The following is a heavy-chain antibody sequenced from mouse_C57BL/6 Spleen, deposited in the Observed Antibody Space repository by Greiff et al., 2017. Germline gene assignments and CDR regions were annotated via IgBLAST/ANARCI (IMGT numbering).Heavy chain of an antibody. CDR2: IDPETGGT. CDR3: TRTGYGKGFAY. J-gene: IGHJ3*01. V-gene: IGHV1-15*01. CDR1: GYTFTDYE. D-gene: IGHD1-1*01. Sequence: VKLQESGAELVRPGASVTLSCKASGYTFTDYEMHWVKQTPVHGLEWIGAIDPETGGTAYNQKFKGKAILTADKSSSTAYMELRSLTSEDSAVYYCTRTGYGKGFAYWGQGTLVTVSA.